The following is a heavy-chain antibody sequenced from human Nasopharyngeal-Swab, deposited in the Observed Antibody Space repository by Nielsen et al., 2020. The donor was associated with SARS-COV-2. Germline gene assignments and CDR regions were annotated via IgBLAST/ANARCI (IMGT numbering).Heavy chain of an antibody. J-gene: IGHJ4*02. CDR3: TTDSRDYDFWSGYYPPPDY. V-gene: IGHV3-15*01. Sequence: VRQAPGKGLEWVGRIKSKTDGGTTDYAAPVKGRFTISRDDSKNTLYLQMNSLKTEDTAVYYCTTDSRDYDFWSGYYPPPDYWGQGTLVTVSS. D-gene: IGHD3-3*01. CDR2: IKSKTDGGTT.